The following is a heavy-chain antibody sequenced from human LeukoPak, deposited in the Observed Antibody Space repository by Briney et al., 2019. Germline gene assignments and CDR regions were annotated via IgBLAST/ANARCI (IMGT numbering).Heavy chain of an antibody. V-gene: IGHV4-34*01. CDR1: GGSFSGYY. J-gene: IGHJ4*02. CDR2: INHSGIT. CDR3: ARGRVSFDSSGRTFDY. Sequence: SETLSLTCAVYGGSFSGYYWSWIRQPPGKGLEWIGEINHSGITNYNPSLKSRVTTSVDTSKNQFSLKLSSVTAADTAVYYCARGRVSFDSSGRTFDYWGQGTLVTVSS. D-gene: IGHD3-22*01.